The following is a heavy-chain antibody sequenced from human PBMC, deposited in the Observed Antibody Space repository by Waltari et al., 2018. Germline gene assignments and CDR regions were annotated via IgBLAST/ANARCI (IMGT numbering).Heavy chain of an antibody. CDR2: IYYSGRT. Sequence: QLQLQESGPCLVKPLEPLSLPCTVSGGSIRRPHYSCDWIRQPPGKGLEWIGSIYYSGRTYYNPSIKSRVTISVDTSKNQFSLKLSSVTAADTAVYYCARRTGLYYFDYWGQGTLVTVSS. CDR1: GGSIRRPHYS. V-gene: IGHV4-39*01. CDR3: ARRTGLYYFDY. D-gene: IGHD3-9*01. J-gene: IGHJ4*02.